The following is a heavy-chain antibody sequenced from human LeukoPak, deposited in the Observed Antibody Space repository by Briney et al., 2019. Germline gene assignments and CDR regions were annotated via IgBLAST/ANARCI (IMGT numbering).Heavy chain of an antibody. CDR1: GFTFSNYW. CDR3: ARDGLYCSSTNCYLDY. J-gene: IGHJ4*02. D-gene: IGHD2-2*01. CDR2: ISSSSSDI. Sequence: GGSLRLSCAASGFTFSNYWMNWVRQAPGKGLEWVSSISSSSSDIYYADSVKGRFTISRDNAKNSLYLQMNSLRAEDTAVYYCARDGLYCSSTNCYLDYWGQGTLVTVSS. V-gene: IGHV3-21*01.